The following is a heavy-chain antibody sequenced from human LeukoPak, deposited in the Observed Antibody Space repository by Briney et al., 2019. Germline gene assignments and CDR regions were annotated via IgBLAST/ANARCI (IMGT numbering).Heavy chain of an antibody. CDR3: TTEYYYDSSGHDDAFDI. CDR1: GFTFSNAW. Sequence: GGSLRLSCAASGFTFSNAWMSWVRQAPGKGLEWVGRIKSKTDGGTTDYAAPVKGRFTISRDDSKNTLYLQMNSLKTEDTAVYYCTTEYYYDSSGHDDAFDIWGQGTMVTVSS. D-gene: IGHD3-22*01. CDR2: IKSKTDGGTT. V-gene: IGHV3-15*01. J-gene: IGHJ3*02.